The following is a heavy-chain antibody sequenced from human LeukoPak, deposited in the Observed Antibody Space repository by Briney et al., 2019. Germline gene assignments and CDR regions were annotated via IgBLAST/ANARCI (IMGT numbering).Heavy chain of an antibody. CDR2: IYSGGST. CDR1: GFTVSSNY. Sequence: PGGSLRLSCAASGFTVSSNYMSWVRQAPGKGLEWVSVIYSGGSTYYADSVKGRFTISRDNSKNTLYLQMNSLRAEDTAVYYCARRRSGSAWDLFDYWGQGTLVTVSS. D-gene: IGHD1-26*01. V-gene: IGHV3-53*01. CDR3: ARRRSGSAWDLFDY. J-gene: IGHJ4*02.